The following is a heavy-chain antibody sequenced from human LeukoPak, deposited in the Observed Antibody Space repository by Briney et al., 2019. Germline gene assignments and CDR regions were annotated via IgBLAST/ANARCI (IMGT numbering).Heavy chain of an antibody. CDR2: FDPEDGET. J-gene: IGHJ4*02. CDR1: GYTLTELS. D-gene: IGHD6-19*01. V-gene: IGHV1-24*01. CDR3: ATDPMGGSGWYDDY. Sequence: ASVKVSCKVSGYTLTELSMHWVRQAPGKGLEWMGGFDPEDGETIYAQKFQGRVTMTEDTSTDTAYMGRSSLRSEDTAVYYCATDPMGGSGWYDDYWDQGTLVTVSS.